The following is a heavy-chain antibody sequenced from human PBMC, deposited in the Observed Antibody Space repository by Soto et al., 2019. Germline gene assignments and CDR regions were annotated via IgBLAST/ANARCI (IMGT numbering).Heavy chain of an antibody. J-gene: IGHJ5*02. CDR3: ARAALHKYYYDSSGPFVEWFDP. D-gene: IGHD3-22*01. Sequence: ASVKVSCKASGYTFTSYAMHWVRQAPGQRLEWMGWINAGNGNTKYSQKFQGRVTITRDTSASTAYMELSSLRSEDTAVYYCARAALHKYYYDSSGPFVEWFDPWGQGTLVTVSS. CDR1: GYTFTSYA. CDR2: INAGNGNT. V-gene: IGHV1-3*01.